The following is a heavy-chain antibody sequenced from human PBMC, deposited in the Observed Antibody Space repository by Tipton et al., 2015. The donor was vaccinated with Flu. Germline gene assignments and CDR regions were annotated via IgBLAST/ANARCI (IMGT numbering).Heavy chain of an antibody. D-gene: IGHD3-10*01. CDR1: GASISSESYY. Sequence: TLSLTCTVSGASISSESYYWGWIRQPPGKGLEWIGNIYHSGSTNYNPSLKSRVTISLDKSKNQFSLNLSSVTAAGTAVYYCAGVGAVTMVRGLAFDAFAICGLGTMVAVSS. CDR3: AGVGAVTMVRGLAFDAFAI. CDR2: IYHSGST. J-gene: IGHJ3*02. V-gene: IGHV4-39*07.